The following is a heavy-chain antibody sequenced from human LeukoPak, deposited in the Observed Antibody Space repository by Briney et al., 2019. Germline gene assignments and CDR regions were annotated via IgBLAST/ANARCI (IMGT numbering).Heavy chain of an antibody. Sequence: PSETLSLTCTVSGGSISSYYWSWIRQPPGKGLEWIGYIYYSGSTNYNPSLKSRVTISVDTSKNQFSLKLSSVTAADTAVYYCARGARAKTTVYYYYYMDGWGKGTTVTVSS. CDR1: GGSISSYY. V-gene: IGHV4-59*01. D-gene: IGHD4-17*01. CDR2: IYYSGST. CDR3: ARGARAKTTVYYYYYMDG. J-gene: IGHJ6*03.